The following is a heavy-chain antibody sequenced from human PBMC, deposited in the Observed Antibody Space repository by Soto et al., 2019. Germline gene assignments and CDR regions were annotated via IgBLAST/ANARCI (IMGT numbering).Heavy chain of an antibody. V-gene: IGHV2-5*02. CDR2: IYWDDDK. J-gene: IGHJ6*02. Sequence: QITLKESGPTLVKPTQTLTLTCTFSGFSLSTSGVGVGWIRQPPGKALEWLALIYWDDDKRYSPSLKSRLTITKDTSKNQVVLTMTNMDPVDTATYYCAQTQSSIVPRGYGMDVWGQGTTVTISS. D-gene: IGHD2-8*01. CDR3: AQTQSSIVPRGYGMDV. CDR1: GFSLSTSGVG.